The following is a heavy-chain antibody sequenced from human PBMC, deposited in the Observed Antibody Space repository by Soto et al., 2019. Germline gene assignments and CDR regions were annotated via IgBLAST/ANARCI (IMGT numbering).Heavy chain of an antibody. J-gene: IGHJ4*02. CDR3: ARFPGGADGAVDY. CDR2: INAGNGNT. V-gene: IGHV1-3*01. Sequence: ASVKVSCKASGYTFTSYAMHWVRQAPGQRLEWMGWINAGNGNTKYSQKFQGRVTITRDTSASTAYMELSSLRSEDTAVYYCARFPGGADGAVDYWGQRTPLTISS. CDR1: GYTFTSYA. D-gene: IGHD1-26*01.